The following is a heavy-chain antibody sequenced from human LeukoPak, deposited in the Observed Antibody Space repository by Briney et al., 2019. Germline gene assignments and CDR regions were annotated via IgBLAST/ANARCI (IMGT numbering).Heavy chain of an antibody. V-gene: IGHV4-31*03. CDR3: ARDRAYDSSGYPYYYYGMDV. D-gene: IGHD3-22*01. CDR1: GGSISSGGYY. CDR2: IYYSGST. J-gene: IGHJ6*02. Sequence: SETLSLTCTVSGGSISSGGYYWSWIRQHPGKGLEWIGYIYYSGSTYYNPSLKSRVTISVDTSKNQFSLKLSSVTAADTAVYYCARDRAYDSSGYPYYYYGMDVWGQGTTVTVSS.